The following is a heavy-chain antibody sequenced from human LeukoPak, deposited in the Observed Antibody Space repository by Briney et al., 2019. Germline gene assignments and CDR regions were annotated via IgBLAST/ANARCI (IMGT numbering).Heavy chain of an antibody. V-gene: IGHV1-2*02. Sequence: ASVKVSCKASGYTFTGYYMHWVRQAPGQGLEWMGWINPNSGGTNYAQKFQGRVTMTRDTSISTAYMELSRLRSEDTAVYYCARAGSGSYAGTNDAFDIWGQGTMVTVSS. CDR3: ARAGSGSYAGTNDAFDI. J-gene: IGHJ3*02. CDR1: GYTFTGYY. CDR2: INPNSGGT. D-gene: IGHD1-26*01.